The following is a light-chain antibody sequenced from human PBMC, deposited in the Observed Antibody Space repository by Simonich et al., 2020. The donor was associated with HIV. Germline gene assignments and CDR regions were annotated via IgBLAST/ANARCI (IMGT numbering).Light chain of an antibody. CDR2: EVT. CDR3: SSYAGSNNFVV. J-gene: IGLJ1*01. CDR1: SSDVGGYNY. V-gene: IGLV2-8*01. Sequence: QSALTQPPSASGSPGQSVTISCTGTSSDVGGYNYVSWYQQYPGKAPKLMIYEVTKRPSGVPDRFSGSKSGNTASLTVSGLQAEDEADYYCSSYAGSNNFVVFGTGTMVTVL.